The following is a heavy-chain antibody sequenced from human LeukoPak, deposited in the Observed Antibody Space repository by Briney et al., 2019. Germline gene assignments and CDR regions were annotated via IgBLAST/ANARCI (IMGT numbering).Heavy chain of an antibody. CDR2: IFYSGST. V-gene: IGHV4-39*01. D-gene: IGHD6-19*01. J-gene: IGHJ4*02. CDR1: GGSISRSNYY. Sequence: SETLSLTCTVSGGSISRSNYYWAWIRQPPGKGLEWIGSIFYSGSTYYNPSLKGRVTISVDTSKNQFSLELSSVTAADTAVYYCARPKSSGWWPFDYWGQGTLVTVSS. CDR3: ARPKSSGWWPFDY.